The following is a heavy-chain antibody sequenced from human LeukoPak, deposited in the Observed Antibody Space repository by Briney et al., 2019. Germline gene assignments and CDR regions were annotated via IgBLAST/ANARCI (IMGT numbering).Heavy chain of an antibody. CDR3: ARGVLAARPEGGY. D-gene: IGHD6-6*01. V-gene: IGHV4-34*01. Sequence: SETLSLTCAVYGGSFSGYYWSWIRQPPGKGLEWIGEINHSGSTNHNPSLKSRVTISVDTSKNQFSLKLSSVTAADTAVYYCARGVLAARPEGGYWGQGTLVTVSS. CDR2: INHSGST. J-gene: IGHJ4*02. CDR1: GGSFSGYY.